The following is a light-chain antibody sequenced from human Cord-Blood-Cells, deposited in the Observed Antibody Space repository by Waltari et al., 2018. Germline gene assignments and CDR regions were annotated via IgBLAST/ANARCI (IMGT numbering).Light chain of an antibody. V-gene: IGLV2-23*03. CDR3: CSYAGSSTFV. Sequence: QSALTQPASVPGSPGQSITIPCTGTSSDVGSDNLVSWYQQHPGKAPKLMIYEGSKRPSGVSNRFSGSKSGNTASLTISGLQAEDEADYYCCSYAGSSTFVFGTGTKVTVL. CDR2: EGS. CDR1: SSDVGSDNL. J-gene: IGLJ1*01.